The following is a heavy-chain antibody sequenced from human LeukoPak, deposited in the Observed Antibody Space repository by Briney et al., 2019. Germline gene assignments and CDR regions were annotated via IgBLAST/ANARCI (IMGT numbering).Heavy chain of an antibody. V-gene: IGHV3-7*01. Sequence: GGSLRLSCAASGFTFSSYWMSWVRQAPGKGLEWVANIKQDGSEKYYVDSVKGRFTISRDNAKNSLYLQMNSLRAEDTAVYYCAREDYGGINWFDPWGQGTLVTVSS. J-gene: IGHJ5*02. CDR1: GFTFSSYW. CDR2: IKQDGSEK. CDR3: AREDYGGINWFDP. D-gene: IGHD4-23*01.